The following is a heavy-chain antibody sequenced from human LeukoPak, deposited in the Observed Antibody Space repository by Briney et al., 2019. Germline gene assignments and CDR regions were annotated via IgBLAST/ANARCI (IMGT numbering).Heavy chain of an antibody. CDR3: ARLTARDYYYMDV. Sequence: SETLSLTCAVSGYSITSTYYWSWIRQPPGKGLEWIGEINHSGSTNYNPSLKSRVTISVDTSKNQFSLKLSSVTAADTAVYYCARLTARDYYYMDVWGKGTTVTVSS. CDR1: GYSITSTYY. V-gene: IGHV4-34*01. D-gene: IGHD2-21*02. J-gene: IGHJ6*03. CDR2: INHSGST.